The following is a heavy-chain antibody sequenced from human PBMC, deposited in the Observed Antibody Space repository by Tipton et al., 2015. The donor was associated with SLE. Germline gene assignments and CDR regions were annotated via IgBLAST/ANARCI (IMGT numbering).Heavy chain of an antibody. J-gene: IGHJ4*02. CDR1: GGSFSGYY. Sequence: TLSLTCAVYGGSFSGYYWSWLRQPPGKGLEWIGYIYYSGSTNYNPSLKSRVTISVDTSKNQFSLKLSSVTAADTAVYYCPRGGGSYRPFDYWGQGTLVTVSS. D-gene: IGHD1-26*01. V-gene: IGHV4-59*01. CDR3: PRGGGSYRPFDY. CDR2: IYYSGST.